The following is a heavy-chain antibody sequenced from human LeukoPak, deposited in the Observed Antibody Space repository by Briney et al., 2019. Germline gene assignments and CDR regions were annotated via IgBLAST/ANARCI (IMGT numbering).Heavy chain of an antibody. CDR3: ARRRKGVTGYYFDY. CDR2: IIPILGIA. D-gene: IGHD2-8*01. Sequence: SVKVSCKASGGTFSSYAISWVRQAPGQGLEWMGRIIPILGIANYAQKFQGRVTITADKSTSTAYMELSSLRSEDTAVYYCARRRKGVTGYYFDYWGQGTLVTVSS. V-gene: IGHV1-69*04. J-gene: IGHJ4*02. CDR1: GGTFSSYA.